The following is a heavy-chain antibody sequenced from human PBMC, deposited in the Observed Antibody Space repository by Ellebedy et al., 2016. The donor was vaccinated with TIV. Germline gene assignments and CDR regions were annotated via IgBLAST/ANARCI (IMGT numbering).Heavy chain of an antibody. V-gene: IGHV3-9*01. CDR1: GFTFDDYA. D-gene: IGHD6-19*01. J-gene: IGHJ6*02. CDR2: ISWNSGSI. CDR3: ARVDDSSGANYYYYGMDV. Sequence: GGSLRLSXAASGFTFDDYAMHWVRQAPGKGLEWVSGISWNSGSIGYADSVKGRFTISRDNSKNTLYLQMNSLRAEDTAVYYCARVDDSSGANYYYYGMDVWGQGTTVTVSS.